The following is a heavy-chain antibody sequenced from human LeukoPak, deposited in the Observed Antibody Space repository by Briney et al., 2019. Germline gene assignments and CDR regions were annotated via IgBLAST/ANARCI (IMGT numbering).Heavy chain of an antibody. CDR1: GGSVSSGSYY. Sequence: PSEALSLTCTVSGGSVSSGSYYWSWIRQPPGKGLEWIGYIYYSGNTNYNPSLKSRVTISVDTSKNQFSLKLTSVTAADTAVYYCARAGYSYGFYYYYGMDVWGQGTTVTVSS. D-gene: IGHD5-18*01. CDR3: ARAGYSYGFYYYYGMDV. V-gene: IGHV4-61*01. CDR2: IYYSGNT. J-gene: IGHJ6*02.